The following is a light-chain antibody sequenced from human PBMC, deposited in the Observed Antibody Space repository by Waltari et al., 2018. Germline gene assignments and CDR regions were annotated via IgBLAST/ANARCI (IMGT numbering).Light chain of an antibody. J-gene: IGLJ1*01. CDR2: DVS. V-gene: IGLV2-14*01. Sequence: QSALTQPASVSGSPGQSLTISCTGSNSDVGGYNFVYWYQQHPGKAPKLMIYDVSKRPSGCSNRFPGFKSGNTASLPISGLQPEDAADYYCNSYSTSSTFVFGTGTRFTVL. CDR1: NSDVGGYNF. CDR3: NSYSTSSTFV.